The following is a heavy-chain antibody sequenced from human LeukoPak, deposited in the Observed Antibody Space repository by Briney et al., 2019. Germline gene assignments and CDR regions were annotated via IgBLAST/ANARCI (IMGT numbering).Heavy chain of an antibody. CDR2: INHSGST. D-gene: IGHD3-22*01. CDR3: ARVRYYDSSGYYRKYYFDY. J-gene: IGHJ4*02. V-gene: IGHV4-34*01. CDR1: GFTFSSYS. Sequence: GSLRLSCAASGFTFSSYSMNWVRQPPGKGLEWIGEINHSGSTNYNPSLKSRVTISVDTSKNQFSLKLSSVTAADTAVYYCARVRYYDSSGYYRKYYFDYWGQGTLVTVSS.